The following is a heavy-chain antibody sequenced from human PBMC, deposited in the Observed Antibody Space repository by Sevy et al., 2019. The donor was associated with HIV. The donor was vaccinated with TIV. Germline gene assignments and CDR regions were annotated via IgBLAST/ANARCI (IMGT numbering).Heavy chain of an antibody. CDR2: ISGISNYI. Sequence: GGSLRLSCAASGFTFSSYSMNWVRQAPGKGLEWVSFISGISNYIYYADSVKGRFSISRDNAKKSLYLQMNSLRAEDTAIYYCASYVHTYDAFDIWGQGTRVTVS. D-gene: IGHD3-16*01. CDR1: GFTFSSYS. V-gene: IGHV3-21*01. CDR3: ASYVHTYDAFDI. J-gene: IGHJ3*02.